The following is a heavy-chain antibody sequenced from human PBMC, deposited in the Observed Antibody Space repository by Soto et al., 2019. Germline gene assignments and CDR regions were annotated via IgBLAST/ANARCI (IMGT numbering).Heavy chain of an antibody. V-gene: IGHV3-66*01. CDR2: IYSGGST. CDR1: GFTVSSNY. Sequence: GGSLRLSCAASGFTVSSNYMSWVRQAPGKGLEWVSVIYSGGSTYYADSGKARVTTSRDNYKNTLYLQMNSLRAEDTAVYYCARDRAYYYGSGSLPGPFDYWGQGTLVTVSS. D-gene: IGHD3-10*01. J-gene: IGHJ4*02. CDR3: ARDRAYYYGSGSLPGPFDY.